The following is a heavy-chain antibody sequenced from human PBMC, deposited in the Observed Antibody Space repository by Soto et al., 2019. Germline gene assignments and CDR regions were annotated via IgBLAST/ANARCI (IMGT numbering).Heavy chain of an antibody. V-gene: IGHV3-21*01. J-gene: IGHJ5*02. CDR1: GFTFSSYS. Sequence: EVQLVESGGGLVKPGGSLRLSCAASGFTFSSYSMNWVRQAPGKGLEWVSSISSSSSYIYYADSVKGRFTISRDNAKNSLYLQMNSLRAEDTAVYYCARYKLRDYDILTGSNWFDPWGQGTLVTVSS. D-gene: IGHD3-9*01. CDR3: ARYKLRDYDILTGSNWFDP. CDR2: ISSSSSYI.